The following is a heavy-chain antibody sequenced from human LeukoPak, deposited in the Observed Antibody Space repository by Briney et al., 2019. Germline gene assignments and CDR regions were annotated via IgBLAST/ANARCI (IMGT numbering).Heavy chain of an antibody. CDR1: GGAITGSSYY. D-gene: IGHD3-22*01. CDR3: ARQYYDSTGYYYFDH. CDR2: LYYSGSI. V-gene: IGHV4-39*01. Sequence: SETLSLTCTVSGGAITGSSYYWGWIRQSPGKGLEWIGSLYYSGSIYYNPSLKSRVSMSADTSKNQFSLKLNSLTAADRAVYYCARQYYDSTGYYYFDHWDQGTLVTVPS. J-gene: IGHJ4*02.